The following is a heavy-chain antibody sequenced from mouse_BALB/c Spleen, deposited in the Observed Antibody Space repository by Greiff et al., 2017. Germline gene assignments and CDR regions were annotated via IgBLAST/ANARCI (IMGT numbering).Heavy chain of an antibody. CDR2: IWSGGST. CDR3: AKNRYPYAMDY. D-gene: IGHD2-14*01. CDR1: GFSLTSYG. V-gene: IGHV2-2*02. J-gene: IGHJ4*01. Sequence: VKLVESGPGLVQPSQSLSITCTVSGFSLTSYGVHWVRQSPGKGLEWLGVIWSGGSTDYNAAFISRLSISKDNSKSQVFFKMNSLQANDTAIYYCAKNRYPYAMDYWGQGTSVTVSS.